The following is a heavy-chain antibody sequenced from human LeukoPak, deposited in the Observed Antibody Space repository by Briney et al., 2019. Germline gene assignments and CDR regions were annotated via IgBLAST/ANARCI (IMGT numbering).Heavy chain of an antibody. CDR3: AKMGYLGYYYYIDV. D-gene: IGHD2-2*01. J-gene: IGHJ6*03. V-gene: IGHV3-30*02. CDR1: GFTFSSYG. CDR2: IRYGGSNK. Sequence: GGSLRLSCAASGFTFSSYGMHWVRQAPGKGLEGGAFIRYGGSNKYYAASVKGRFTISRDNSKNTLYLQMNSLRAEDTAVYYCAKMGYLGYYYYIDVWGKGTTVTTSS.